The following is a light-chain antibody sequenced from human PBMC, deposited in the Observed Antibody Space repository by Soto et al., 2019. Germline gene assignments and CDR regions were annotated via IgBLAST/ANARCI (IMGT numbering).Light chain of an antibody. CDR1: RGVGAS. CDR3: QQYGDSPQT. J-gene: IGKJ1*01. CDR2: GAS. Sequence: EIVLTQSPGTLSLSPGERAPLSCRPGRGVGASLSWFQQKPGQAPRPLFYGASNRATAIPDRFSGSGFGTDFTLTITRLEPEDFAVYYCQQYGDSPQTFGPGTKVEI. V-gene: IGKV3-20*01.